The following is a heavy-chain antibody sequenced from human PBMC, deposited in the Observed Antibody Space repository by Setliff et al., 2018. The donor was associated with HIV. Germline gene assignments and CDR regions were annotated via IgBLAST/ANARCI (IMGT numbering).Heavy chain of an antibody. D-gene: IGHD6-13*01. V-gene: IGHV4-59*11. J-gene: IGHJ6*03. CDR1: GGSISSHY. CDR2: IYYSGST. Sequence: SETLSLTCTVSGGSISSHYWSWIRQPPGKGLEWIGYIYYSGSTNYNPPLKSRVTISVDTSKNQFSLKLSSVTAADTAVYYCARAQPYYYYYMDVWGKGTTVTVSS. CDR3: ARAQPYYYYYMDV.